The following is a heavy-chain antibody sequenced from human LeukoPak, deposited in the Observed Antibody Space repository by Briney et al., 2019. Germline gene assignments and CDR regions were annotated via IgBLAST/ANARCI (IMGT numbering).Heavy chain of an antibody. J-gene: IGHJ4*02. CDR1: GFNVTSNY. CDR2: IYRGGAT. D-gene: IGHD4-17*01. V-gene: IGHV3-53*01. Sequence: GGSLRLSRAASGFNVTSNYMSWVRQAPGKGLQWVSIIYRGGATSYADSVKGRFTISRDNSKNTLYLQMNSLRAEDTAVYYCARASAPNDYGDYIDYWGQGTLVTVSS. CDR3: ARASAPNDYGDYIDY.